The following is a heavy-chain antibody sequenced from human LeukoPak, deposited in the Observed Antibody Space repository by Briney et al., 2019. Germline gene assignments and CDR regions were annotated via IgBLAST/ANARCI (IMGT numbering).Heavy chain of an antibody. Sequence: GESLKISCKGSGYSFTSYWIGWVSQMPGKGLEWMGIIYPGDSDTRYSPSFQGQVTISADKSISTAYLQWSSLKASDTAMYYCCLDTAMVSFDYWGQGTLVTVSS. J-gene: IGHJ4*02. CDR3: CLDTAMVSFDY. V-gene: IGHV5-51*01. CDR1: GYSFTSYW. D-gene: IGHD5-18*01. CDR2: IYPGDSDT.